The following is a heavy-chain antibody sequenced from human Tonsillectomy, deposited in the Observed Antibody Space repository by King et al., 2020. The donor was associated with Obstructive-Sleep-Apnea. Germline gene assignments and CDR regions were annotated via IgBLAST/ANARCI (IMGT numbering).Heavy chain of an antibody. J-gene: IGHJ4*02. Sequence: VQLVQSGGGLVQPGGSLRLSCATSGFTFSTYWMSWVRQAPGKGLGWGASMKQDGSEDDYVFSVKGRFCISRDNAKNSLYLQMNSLRAEDTAVYYCARRVVKSYYFDYWGQGTLVTVSS. CDR1: GFTFSTYW. D-gene: IGHD3-22*01. CDR3: ARRVVKSYYFDY. CDR2: MKQDGSED. V-gene: IGHV3-7*03.